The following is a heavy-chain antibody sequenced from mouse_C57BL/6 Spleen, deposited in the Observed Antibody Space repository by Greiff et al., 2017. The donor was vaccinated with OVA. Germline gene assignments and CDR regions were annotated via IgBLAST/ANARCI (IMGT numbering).Heavy chain of an antibody. CDR3: ARSGLPFYAMDY. CDR2: IYPSDSET. V-gene: IGHV1-61*01. D-gene: IGHD5-5*01. CDR1: GYTFTSYW. J-gene: IGHJ4*01. Sequence: VQLQQPGAELVRPGSSVKLSCKASGYTFTSYWMDWVKQRPGQGLEWIGNIYPSDSETHYNQKFKDKATLTVDKSSSTAYMQLSSLTSEDSAVYYCARSGLPFYAMDYWGQGTSVTVSS.